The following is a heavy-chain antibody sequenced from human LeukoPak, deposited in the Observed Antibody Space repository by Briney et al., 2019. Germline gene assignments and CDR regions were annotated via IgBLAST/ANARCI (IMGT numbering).Heavy chain of an antibody. CDR1: GFTFSSYE. CDR3: AKGGASVTRYVDY. V-gene: IGHV3-48*03. Sequence: SGGSLRLSCAASGFTFSSYEMNWVRQAPGKGLEWVSYISSSGSTIYYADSVKGRFTTSRDNSQNTLYLQMNSLRPEDTAVYYCAKGGASVTRYVDYWGQGTLVTVSS. CDR2: ISSSGSTI. J-gene: IGHJ4*02. D-gene: IGHD4-17*01.